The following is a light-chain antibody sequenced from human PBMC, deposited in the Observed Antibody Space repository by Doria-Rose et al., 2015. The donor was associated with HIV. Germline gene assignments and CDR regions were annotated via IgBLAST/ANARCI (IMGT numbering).Light chain of an antibody. CDR1: TWSGSW. V-gene: IGKV1-5*03. J-gene: IGKJ1*01. CDR2: KAS. CDR3: QQYNSYWT. Sequence: DIRKTQSPSALSASVGDRVTITCRASTWSGSWLAWYQQQPGKSPMVLIYKASSLESEVPSRFSGSGSGTEFTLTISSLQPDDFATYYCQQYNSYWTFGRGTKVEIK.